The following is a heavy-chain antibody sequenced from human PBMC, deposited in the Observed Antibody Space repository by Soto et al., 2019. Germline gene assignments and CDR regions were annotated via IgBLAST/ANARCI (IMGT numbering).Heavy chain of an antibody. D-gene: IGHD3-3*01. CDR3: ARAYYDFWSGYFY. V-gene: IGHV1-3*01. CDR2: INDGNGNT. J-gene: IGHJ4*02. CDR1: GYTFTSYA. Sequence: QVQLVQAGAEVKKPGASVKVSCKASGYTFTSYAMHWVRQAPGQRLEWMGWINDGNGNTKYSQKFHGRVTITRDTSASTAYMEMRSLRSEDTAVYYCARAYYDFWSGYFYWGQGTLVTVSS.